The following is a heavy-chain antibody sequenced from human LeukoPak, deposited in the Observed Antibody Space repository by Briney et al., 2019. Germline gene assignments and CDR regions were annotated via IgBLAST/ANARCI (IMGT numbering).Heavy chain of an antibody. V-gene: IGHV4-4*07. CDR2: IYTSGST. D-gene: IGHD3-3*01. J-gene: IGHJ4*02. Sequence: SETLSLTCTVSGGSISSYFWSWIRQPAGKGLEWIGRIYTSGSTNYNPSLTSRVTISADKSTNQFSLKLSSVTAADTAVYYCARDRFGDLNYFDYWGQGTLVTVSS. CDR3: ARDRFGDLNYFDY. CDR1: GGSISSYF.